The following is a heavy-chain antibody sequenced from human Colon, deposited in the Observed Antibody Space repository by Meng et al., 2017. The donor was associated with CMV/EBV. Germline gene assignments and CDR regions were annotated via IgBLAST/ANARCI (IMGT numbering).Heavy chain of an antibody. J-gene: IGHJ4*02. Sequence: QGQLQQWGAGLLKPSETLSLNCTVYGGSFSNYFWTWIRQPPGKGLEWIGEIYHSQLNYNPSLKSRVTISRDTSKNQFSLKLSSVTAADTAVYYCATGSSQAWELLHYWGQGTLVTVSS. V-gene: IGHV4-34*02. CDR1: GGSFSNYF. D-gene: IGHD1-26*01. CDR2: IYHSQL. CDR3: ATGSSQAWELLHY.